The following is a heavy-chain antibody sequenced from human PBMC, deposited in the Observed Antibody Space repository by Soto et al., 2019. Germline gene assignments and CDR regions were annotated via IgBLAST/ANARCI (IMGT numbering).Heavy chain of an antibody. CDR3: ARAAARRTGLDY. J-gene: IGHJ4*02. D-gene: IGHD6-6*01. Sequence: SETLSLTCAVYGGSFRGYDWSWIRQPPGKGLEWIGEINHSGSTNYNPSLKSRVTISVDTSKNQFSLKLSSVTAADTAVYYCARAAARRTGLDYWGQGTLVTVSS. CDR2: INHSGST. V-gene: IGHV4-34*01. CDR1: GGSFRGYD.